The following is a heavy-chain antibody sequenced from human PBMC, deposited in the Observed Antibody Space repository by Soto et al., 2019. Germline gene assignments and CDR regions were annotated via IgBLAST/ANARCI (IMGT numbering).Heavy chain of an antibody. CDR3: VKDVDYDISGWLDP. CDR1: GGSFSGYY. J-gene: IGHJ5*02. Sequence: SETLSLTCAVYGGSFSGYYWSWIRQPPGKGLEWIGEINLSGSTNYNPSLKSRVTISVDTSKNQFSLKLNSVTAADTALYYCVKDVDYDISGWLDPWGQGTLVTVSS. V-gene: IGHV4-34*01. D-gene: IGHD3-9*01. CDR2: INLSGST.